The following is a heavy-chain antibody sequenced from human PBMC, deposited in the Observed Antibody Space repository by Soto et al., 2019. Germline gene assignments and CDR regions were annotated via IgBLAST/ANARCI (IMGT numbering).Heavy chain of an antibody. Sequence: GASVKVSCKASGYTFTSYGISWVRQAPGQGLEWMGWISAYNGNTNYAQKLQGRVTMTTDTSTSTAYMELRSLRSDDTAVYYCARDRGYDFWSGYYYYGMDVWGQGTTVTVS. CDR2: ISAYNGNT. J-gene: IGHJ6*02. D-gene: IGHD3-3*01. CDR3: ARDRGYDFWSGYYYYGMDV. V-gene: IGHV1-18*04. CDR1: GYTFTSYG.